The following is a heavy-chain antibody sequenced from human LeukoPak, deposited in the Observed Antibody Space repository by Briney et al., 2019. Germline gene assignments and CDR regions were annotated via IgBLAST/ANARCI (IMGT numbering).Heavy chain of an antibody. CDR3: ARALGGRDAFDI. V-gene: IGHV3-33*08. J-gene: IGHJ3*02. CDR2: IWYDGSNK. CDR1: GFTFTTYG. Sequence: GGSLRLSCAASGFTFTTYGLHWVRQAPGKGLEWVAVIWYDGSNKYYADSVKGRFTISRDNSKNTLYLQMNSLRAEDTAVYYCARALGGRDAFDIWGQGTMVTVSS. D-gene: IGHD1-26*01.